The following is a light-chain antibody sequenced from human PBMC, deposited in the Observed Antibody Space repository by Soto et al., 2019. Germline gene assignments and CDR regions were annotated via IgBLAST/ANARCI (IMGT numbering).Light chain of an antibody. V-gene: IGLV2-14*01. J-gene: IGLJ1*01. Sequence: QSALTQPASVSGSPGQSITISCTGTSSDVGGYNYISWYQQHPGKAPKFIIYEVSNRPSGISNRFSGSKSGNTASLTISGLQAEDEAEYYCSSYTSSNTYVFGSGTKLTVL. CDR2: EVS. CDR3: SSYTSSNTYV. CDR1: SSDVGGYNY.